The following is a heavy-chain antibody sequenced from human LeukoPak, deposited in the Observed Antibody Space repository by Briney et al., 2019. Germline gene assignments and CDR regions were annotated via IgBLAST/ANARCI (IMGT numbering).Heavy chain of an antibody. Sequence: SETLSLTCTVSGGSISSGGYYWSWIRQHPGKGLEWIGYIYYSGSTYYNPSLKSRVTISVDTSKNQFSLKLSSVTAADTAVYYCARDTVVGAHHFDYWGQGTLVTVSS. CDR3: ARDTVVGAHHFDY. J-gene: IGHJ4*02. D-gene: IGHD1-26*01. CDR1: GGSISSGGYY. CDR2: IYYSGST. V-gene: IGHV4-31*03.